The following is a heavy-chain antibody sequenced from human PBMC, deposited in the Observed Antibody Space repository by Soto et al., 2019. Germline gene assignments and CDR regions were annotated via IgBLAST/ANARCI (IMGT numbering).Heavy chain of an antibody. Sequence: GGSLRLSCAASWLTVSRNYMSWVRQAPGKGLQWVSFIYSDGGTYYADSVKGRFTISRDNAKNMLYLQMNSLRAEDTALYYCAKVKKPRIAAAGLSPWGQGTLVTVSS. CDR2: IYSDGGT. D-gene: IGHD6-13*01. CDR1: WLTVSRNY. CDR3: AKVKKPRIAAAGLSP. J-gene: IGHJ5*02. V-gene: IGHV3-53*01.